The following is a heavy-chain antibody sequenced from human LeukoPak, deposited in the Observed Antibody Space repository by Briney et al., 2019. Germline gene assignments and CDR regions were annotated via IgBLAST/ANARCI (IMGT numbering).Heavy chain of an antibody. J-gene: IGHJ4*02. CDR3: ARTPPLYYYGSGSHGALD. CDR2: ISSSGSTI. Sequence: GGSLRLSCAASGFTFSSYEMNWVRQAPGKGLEWVSYISSSGSTIYYADSVKGRFTISRDNAKNSLYLQMNSLSAEDTAVYYCARTPPLYYYGSGSHGALDWGQGTLVTVSS. CDR1: GFTFSSYE. D-gene: IGHD3-10*01. V-gene: IGHV3-48*03.